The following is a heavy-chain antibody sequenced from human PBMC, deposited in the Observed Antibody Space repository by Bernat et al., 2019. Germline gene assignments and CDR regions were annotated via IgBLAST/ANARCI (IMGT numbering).Heavy chain of an antibody. D-gene: IGHD3-22*01. Sequence: EVQLVESGGGLVKPGGSLRLSCAASGFTFSNAWMSWVRQAPGKGLEWVGRIKSKTDGGTTDYAAPVKGRFTISRDDSKNTLYLQMNSLKTEDTAVYYWTTDPNYYDSSGAYGMDVWGQGTTVTVSS. CDR3: TTDPNYYDSSGAYGMDV. CDR1: GFTFSNAW. J-gene: IGHJ6*02. CDR2: IKSKTDGGTT. V-gene: IGHV3-15*01.